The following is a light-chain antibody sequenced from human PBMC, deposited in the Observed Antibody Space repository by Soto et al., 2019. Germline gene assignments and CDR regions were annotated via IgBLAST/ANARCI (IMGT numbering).Light chain of an antibody. Sequence: DIQMTQSPSSVSASVGDRVTITCRASQGISNWLAWYQQRPGKAPKLLIYAASSLQRGVPSRFSGSGSGTEFTLTISSLQPDDFATYYCQQYMSYSFGQGTKVDIK. V-gene: IGKV1-12*01. J-gene: IGKJ1*01. CDR3: QQYMSYS. CDR1: QGISNW. CDR2: AAS.